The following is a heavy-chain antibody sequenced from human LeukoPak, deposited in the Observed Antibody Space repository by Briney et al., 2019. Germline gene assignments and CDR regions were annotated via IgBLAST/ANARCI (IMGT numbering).Heavy chain of an antibody. CDR2: ISSSSSTI. CDR3: AVGDYYDTY. Sequence: GGSLRLSCAASGFTFSSYEMNWVRQAPGKGLEWVSYISSSSSTIYYADSVKGRFTISRDNAKNSLYLQMNSLRAEDTAVYYCAVGDYYDTYWGQGTLVTVSS. V-gene: IGHV3-48*01. D-gene: IGHD3-22*01. J-gene: IGHJ4*02. CDR1: GFTFSSYE.